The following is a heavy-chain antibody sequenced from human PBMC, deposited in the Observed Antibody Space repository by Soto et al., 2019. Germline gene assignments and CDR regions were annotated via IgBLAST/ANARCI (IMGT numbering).Heavy chain of an antibody. D-gene: IGHD6-19*01. V-gene: IGHV4-61*01. CDR1: GGSVSSGSYY. CDR2: IYYSGST. CDR3: AAVIAVAGASDY. J-gene: IGHJ4*02. Sequence: PSETLSLTCTVSGGSVSSGSYYWSWIRQPPGKGLEWIGYIYYSGSTNYNPSLKSRVTISVDTSKNQFSLKLSSVTAADTAVYYCAAVIAVAGASDYWGQGTLVTVSS.